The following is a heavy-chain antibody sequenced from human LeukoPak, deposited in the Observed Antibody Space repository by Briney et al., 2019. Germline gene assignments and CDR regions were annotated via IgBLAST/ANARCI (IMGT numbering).Heavy chain of an antibody. V-gene: IGHV3-23*01. J-gene: IGHJ4*02. Sequence: GGSLRLSCAASGFTFSSYAMSWVRQAPGKWLEWVSAISGSGGSTYYADSVKGRFTIARDNSKNTLYLQMNSLRAEDTAVYYCAKPSIEYSSGWYDYWGQGTLVTVSS. CDR1: GFTFSSYA. CDR3: AKPSIEYSSGWYDY. CDR2: ISGSGGST. D-gene: IGHD6-19*01.